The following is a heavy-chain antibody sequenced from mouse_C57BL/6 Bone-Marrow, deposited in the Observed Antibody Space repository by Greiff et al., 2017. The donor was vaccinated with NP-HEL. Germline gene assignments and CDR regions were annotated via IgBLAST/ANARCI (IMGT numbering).Heavy chain of an antibody. Sequence: VQLQESGAELVRPGASVKLSCKASGYTFTSYGISWVKQRTGQGLEWIGEIYPSSGNTYYNEKFKGKATLTADKSSSTAYMELRSLTSEDSAVYFCARVYFYYWGRGNTLTVTS. CDR2: IYPSSGNT. J-gene: IGHJ2*01. V-gene: IGHV1-81*01. CDR3: ARVYFYY. CDR1: GYTFTSYG.